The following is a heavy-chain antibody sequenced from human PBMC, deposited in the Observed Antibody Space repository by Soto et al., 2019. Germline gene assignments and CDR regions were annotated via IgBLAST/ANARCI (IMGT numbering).Heavy chain of an antibody. CDR2: ISYDGSNK. Sequence: QVQLVESGGGVVQPGRSLRLSCAASGFTFSSYAMHWVGQAPGKGLEWVAVISYDGSNKYYADSVKGRFTISRDNSKNRLYLQMNSLRAEDTAVYYCARDRGHCISTSCYAGWYFDLWGRGTLVTVSS. CDR3: ARDRGHCISTSCYAGWYFDL. CDR1: GFTFSSYA. D-gene: IGHD2-2*01. V-gene: IGHV3-30-3*01. J-gene: IGHJ2*01.